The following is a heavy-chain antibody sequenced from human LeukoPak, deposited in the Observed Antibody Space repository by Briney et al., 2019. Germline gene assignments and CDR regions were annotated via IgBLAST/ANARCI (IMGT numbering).Heavy chain of an antibody. CDR3: ARAEYYYDSSGYYLTHDAFDI. V-gene: IGHV1-8*01. D-gene: IGHD3-22*01. CDR1: GYTFTSYD. Sequence: GASVKVSCKASGYTFTSYDINRVRQATGQGLEWMGWMNPNSGNTGYAQKFQGRVTMTRNTSISTAYMELSSLRSEDTAVYYCARAEYYYDSSGYYLTHDAFDIWGQGTMVTVSS. J-gene: IGHJ3*02. CDR2: MNPNSGNT.